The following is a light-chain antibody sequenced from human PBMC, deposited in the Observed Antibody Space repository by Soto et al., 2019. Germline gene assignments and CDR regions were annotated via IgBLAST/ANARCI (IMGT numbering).Light chain of an antibody. J-gene: IGKJ1*01. CDR3: QHYNSYSEA. CDR2: GAS. Sequence: EVVLTQSPATLSLSPGETATLSCRASQSFGSSLAWYQQKPGQAPRLLIYGASTRATGIPARFSGSGSGTEFTLTISSLQPDDFATYYCQHYNSYSEAFGQGTKVDIK. CDR1: QSFGSS. V-gene: IGKV3-15*01.